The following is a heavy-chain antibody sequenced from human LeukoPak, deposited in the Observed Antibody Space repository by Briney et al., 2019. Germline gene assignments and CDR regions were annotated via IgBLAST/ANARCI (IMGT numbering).Heavy chain of an antibody. CDR3: ARVSGGGRGSTVPDY. D-gene: IGHD3-16*01. CDR2: INPNSGGT. J-gene: IGHJ4*02. V-gene: IGHV1-2*02. CDR1: GYTFTGYY. Sequence: GASVKVSCKASGYTFTGYYMHWVRQAPGQGLEWVGWINPNSGGTNYTQKFQGRVTMTRDTSISTAYMELSRLRSDDTAVYYCARVSGGGRGSTVPDYWGQGTLVTVSS.